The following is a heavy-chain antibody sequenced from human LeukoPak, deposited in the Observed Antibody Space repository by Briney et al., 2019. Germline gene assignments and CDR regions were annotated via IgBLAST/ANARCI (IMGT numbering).Heavy chain of an antibody. J-gene: IGHJ4*02. V-gene: IGHV3-21*04. D-gene: IGHD5-18*01. CDR2: ISSSSYI. Sequence: PGGSLRLSCAASGFTFSSYSMSWVRQAPGKGLEWVSSISSSSYIYYADSVKGRFTISRDNAKNSLYLQMNSLRSEDTAVYYCARVGYSYGHDNGYYFDYWGQGTLVTVSS. CDR3: ARVGYSYGHDNGYYFDY. CDR1: GFTFSSYS.